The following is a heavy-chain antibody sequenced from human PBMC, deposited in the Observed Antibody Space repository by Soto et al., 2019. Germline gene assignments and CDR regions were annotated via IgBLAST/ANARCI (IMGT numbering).Heavy chain of an antibody. CDR2: IYYSGST. Sequence: SETLSLTCTVSGGSISSYYCSWIRQPPGKGLEWIGYIYYSGSTNCNPSLKSRVTISVDTSKNQFSLKLSSVTAADTAVYYCARGRYYDSSGYYGNDAFDIWGQGTMVTVSS. V-gene: IGHV4-59*01. CDR3: ARGRYYDSSGYYGNDAFDI. CDR1: GGSISSYY. J-gene: IGHJ3*02. D-gene: IGHD3-22*01.